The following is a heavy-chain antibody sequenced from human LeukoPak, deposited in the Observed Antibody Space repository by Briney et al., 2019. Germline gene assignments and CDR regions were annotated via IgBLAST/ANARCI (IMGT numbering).Heavy chain of an antibody. Sequence: GASGKVSCKASGGTFSKYGISWVRQAPGEGLDWIGGIIPMFGATEVAHKFQGRVTITADESTNTAYMELSSLRSEDTDVYYCARGDTVTTSLLGYWGQGALVTVSS. V-gene: IGHV1-69*13. J-gene: IGHJ4*02. CDR2: IIPMFGAT. D-gene: IGHD4-17*01. CDR3: ARGDTVTTSLLGY. CDR1: GGTFSKYG.